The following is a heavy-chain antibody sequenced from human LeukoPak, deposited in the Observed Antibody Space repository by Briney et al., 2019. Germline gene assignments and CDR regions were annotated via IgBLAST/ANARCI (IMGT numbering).Heavy chain of an antibody. CDR1: GGSISSSSYY. CDR3: ARVRRYIAAAGLFDY. J-gene: IGHJ4*02. Sequence: SETLSLTCTVSGGSISSSSYYWGWIRQPPGKGLEWIGSIYYSGSTYYNPSLKSRVTISVDTSKNQFSLKLSSVTAADTAVYYCARVRRYIAAAGLFDYWGQGTLVTVSS. CDR2: IYYSGST. D-gene: IGHD6-13*01. V-gene: IGHV4-39*07.